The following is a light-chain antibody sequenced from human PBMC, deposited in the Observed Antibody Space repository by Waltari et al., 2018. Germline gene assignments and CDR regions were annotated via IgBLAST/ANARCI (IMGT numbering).Light chain of an antibody. CDR1: KLGDTY. Sequence: SYDLTQPPSVSVSPGQTASITCSGDKLGDTYACWYQQKPGQSPVLVIYQDSKRPSGIPERFSGSNSGNTATLTISGTQAMDEADYYCQARDSSTVVFGGGTKLTVL. J-gene: IGLJ2*01. CDR3: QARDSSTVV. V-gene: IGLV3-1*01. CDR2: QDS.